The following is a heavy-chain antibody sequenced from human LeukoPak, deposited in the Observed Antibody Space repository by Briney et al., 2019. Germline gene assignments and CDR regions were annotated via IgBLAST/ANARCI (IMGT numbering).Heavy chain of an antibody. Sequence: SETLSLACTVDGGSISSYYWSWIRQPPGKVLEWIGYIYYSGSTNYNPSLKSRVTISVDTSKNQFSLKLSSVTAADTAVYYCASGIAVAGTDYWGQGTLVTVSS. CDR2: IYYSGST. J-gene: IGHJ4*02. CDR3: ASGIAVAGTDY. V-gene: IGHV4-59*01. CDR1: GGSISSYY. D-gene: IGHD6-19*01.